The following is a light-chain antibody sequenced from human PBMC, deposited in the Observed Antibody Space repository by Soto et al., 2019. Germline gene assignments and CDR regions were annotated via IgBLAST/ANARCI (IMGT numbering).Light chain of an antibody. CDR2: WAS. J-gene: IGKJ2*01. CDR1: QSVLYSSNNKNY. V-gene: IGKV4-1*01. Sequence: DIVMTQSPDSLAVSLGERATINCKSSQSVLYSSNNKNYLAWYQQKPGQPPKLLIYWASTRVSGVPDRFSGSGSGTDFTLTISSLQAEDVAVYYCQQYYSTPRGGYTFGQGTKLEIK. CDR3: QQYYSTPRGGYT.